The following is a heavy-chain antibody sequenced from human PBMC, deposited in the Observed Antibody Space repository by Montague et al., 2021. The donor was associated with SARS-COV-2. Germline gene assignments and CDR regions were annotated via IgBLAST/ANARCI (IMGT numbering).Heavy chain of an antibody. D-gene: IGHD1-1*01. CDR2: VHYTGTT. V-gene: IGHV4-39*01. Sequence: ETLSLTCTVSGGSITVSRYDWGWIRQPPGKGLGWIGSVHYTGTTSYNASLKSRLTISVDASENQFSLKMTSVTASDTAVYYYARRRANAGSFDIWGQGTMVTVSS. CDR3: ARRRANAGSFDI. J-gene: IGHJ3*02. CDR1: GGSITVSRYD.